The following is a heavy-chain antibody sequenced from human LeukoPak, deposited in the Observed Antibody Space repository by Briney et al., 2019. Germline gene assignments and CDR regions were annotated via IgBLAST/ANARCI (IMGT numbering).Heavy chain of an antibody. CDR1: GFTFSSYA. CDR2: ISGSGGST. CDR3: AKGSRYSGSYATFDY. J-gene: IGHJ4*02. V-gene: IGHV3-23*01. Sequence: PGGSLRLSCAASGFTFSSYAMSWVPQAPGKGLEWVSVISGSGGSTYYADSVKGRFTISRDNSKNTLYLQMNSLRAEDMGVYYCAKGSRYSGSYATFDYCGRGTVVTVSS. D-gene: IGHD1-26*01.